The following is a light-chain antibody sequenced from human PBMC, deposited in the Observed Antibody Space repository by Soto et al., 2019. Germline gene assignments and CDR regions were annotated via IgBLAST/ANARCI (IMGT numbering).Light chain of an antibody. J-gene: IGKJ4*01. Sequence: EIVLTQSPGTLSLSPGEGATLSCRASQSVSSSYLAWYQQKPGQAPRLLIYAASRRATGIPDRFSGSGSGTDFTLTISSLEPEDIAVYYCQQRSNWRVTFGGGTKVDIK. CDR3: QQRSNWRVT. CDR2: AAS. CDR1: QSVSSSY. V-gene: IGKV3D-20*02.